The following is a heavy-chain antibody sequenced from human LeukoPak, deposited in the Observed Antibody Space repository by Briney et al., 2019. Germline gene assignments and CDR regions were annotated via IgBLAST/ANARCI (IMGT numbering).Heavy chain of an antibody. V-gene: IGHV3-7*01. CDR1: GVTFSTYW. CDR3: ARDRGVYYDTSGMAGD. D-gene: IGHD3-22*01. Sequence: GGSLRLSCAASGVTFSTYWMSWVRQAPGKGLEWVANIKQDGSRFFYVDSVKGRFTISRDNAKNSLYLQMNSLRAEDTAVYYCARDRGVYYDTSGMAGDWGQGTLVTVSS. CDR2: IKQDGSRF. J-gene: IGHJ4*02.